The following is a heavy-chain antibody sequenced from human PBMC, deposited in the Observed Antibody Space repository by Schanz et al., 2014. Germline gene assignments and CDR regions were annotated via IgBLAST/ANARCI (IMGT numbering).Heavy chain of an antibody. Sequence: EVQLAESGGGLVQPGGSLRLSCAASGFTFSGFWMTWVRQAPGKGLEWVANIKQDESEKYYVDSVKGRFTISRDNSKNTLYLQMNSLRAEDTGLYFCARGGSGSHYRLDYWGQGTLVTVSS. J-gene: IGHJ4*02. V-gene: IGHV3-7*02. D-gene: IGHD1-26*01. CDR2: IKQDESEK. CDR1: GFTFSGFW. CDR3: ARGGSGSHYRLDY.